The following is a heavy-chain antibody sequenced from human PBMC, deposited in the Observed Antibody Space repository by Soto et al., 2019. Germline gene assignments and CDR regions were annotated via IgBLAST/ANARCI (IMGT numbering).Heavy chain of an antibody. D-gene: IGHD3-10*01. V-gene: IGHV4-59*01. CDR1: GGSISIYY. CDR2: IYYSGST. Sequence: PSETLSLTCTVSGGSISIYYWSWIRQPPGKGLEWIGYIYYSGSTNYNPSLKSRVTISVDTSKNQFSLKLSSVTAADTAVYYCARDSGPAGLWFGELGLFSRGYGTDVWGQGTTVTVSS. J-gene: IGHJ6*02. CDR3: ARDSGPAGLWFGELGLFSRGYGTDV.